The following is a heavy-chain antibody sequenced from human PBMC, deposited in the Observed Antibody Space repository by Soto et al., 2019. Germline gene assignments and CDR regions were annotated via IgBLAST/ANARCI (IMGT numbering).Heavy chain of an antibody. CDR3: TRGLGYSAS. CDR2: LVPIFLTA. V-gene: IGHV1-69*06. D-gene: IGHD7-27*01. J-gene: IGHJ4*02. CDR1: GDNFNNYA. Sequence: QVQLVQSGTEVKKPGSSVKVSCQASGDNFNNYAINWVRQAPGQGLEWMGGLVPIFLTANYAQKFQGRVTITADRSTSTAYMELSSLISGDTAVYYCTRGLGYSASWGQGTLVTVSS.